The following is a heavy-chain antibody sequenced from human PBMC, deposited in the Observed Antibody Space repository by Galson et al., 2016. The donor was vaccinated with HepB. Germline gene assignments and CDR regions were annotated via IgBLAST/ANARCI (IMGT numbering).Heavy chain of an antibody. CDR3: ARRPPYYYHGMDV. J-gene: IGHJ6*02. V-gene: IGHV3-64*02. CDR1: GFTFSTYP. CDR2: IASNGGDT. D-gene: IGHD6-6*01. Sequence: LRLSCAAPGFTFSTYPMHWVRQAPGKGLEYVSGIASNGGDTYYADSVKGRFTISRDNSKNTVYLQMGSLRAEDMAVYYCARRPPYYYHGMDVWGQGTTVTVSS.